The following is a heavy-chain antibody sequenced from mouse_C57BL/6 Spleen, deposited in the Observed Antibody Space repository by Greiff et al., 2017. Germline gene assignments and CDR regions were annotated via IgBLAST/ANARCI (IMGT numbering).Heavy chain of an antibody. Sequence: VQLQQPGTELVKPGASVKLSCKASGYTFTSYWMHWVKQRPGQGLEWIGNINPSNGGTNYNEKFKSKATLTVDKSSSTAYMQLSSLTSEDSAVYYCARGGIYYDYAMDYWGQGTSVTVSS. V-gene: IGHV1-53*01. CDR2: INPSNGGT. CDR1: GYTFTSYW. CDR3: ARGGIYYDYAMDY. D-gene: IGHD2-4*01. J-gene: IGHJ4*01.